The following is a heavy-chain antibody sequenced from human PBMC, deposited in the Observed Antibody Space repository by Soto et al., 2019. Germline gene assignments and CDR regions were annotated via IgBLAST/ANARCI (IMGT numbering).Heavy chain of an antibody. CDR2: ISGSGGST. Sequence: EVQLLESGGGLVQPGGSLRLSCAASGFTFSSYAMSWVRQAPGKGLEWVSAISGSGGSTYYADSVKGRFTISRDNSKNTLYLQMNSLRAEDTAVYYCAKGSPYNWNYGGEFDPWGQGTLVTVSS. J-gene: IGHJ5*02. V-gene: IGHV3-23*01. CDR3: AKGSPYNWNYGGEFDP. CDR1: GFTFSSYA. D-gene: IGHD1-7*01.